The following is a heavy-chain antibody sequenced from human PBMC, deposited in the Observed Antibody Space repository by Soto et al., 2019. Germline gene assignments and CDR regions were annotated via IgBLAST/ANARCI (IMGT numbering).Heavy chain of an antibody. CDR1: GFTFSSYG. CDR2: IWYDGSNT. J-gene: IGHJ3*02. Sequence: VQLVESGGGVVQPGRSLRLSCAASGFTFSSYGMHWVRQAPGKGLEWVAVIWYDGSNTYYADSVKGRFTISRDNSKNTRYLQMNSLRAEDTAVYYCAIERIVVVPDTTGAFDIWGQGTMVTVSS. V-gene: IGHV3-33*01. D-gene: IGHD2-2*01. CDR3: AIERIVVVPDTTGAFDI.